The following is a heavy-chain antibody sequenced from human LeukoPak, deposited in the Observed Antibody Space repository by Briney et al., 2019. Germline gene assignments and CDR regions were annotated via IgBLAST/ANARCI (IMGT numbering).Heavy chain of an antibody. D-gene: IGHD5-12*01. CDR2: IYSSGST. V-gene: IGHV4-31*03. Sequence: SETLSLTCTVSGGSIRNDGYYWGWIRQHPEKGLEWIGHIYSSGSTYYNPSLKSRVTISVDPSKNQFSLNLTGVTAADTAVYYCARKSRGYDFPWFDPWGQGILGTVSS. J-gene: IGHJ5*02. CDR1: GGSIRNDGYY. CDR3: ARKSRGYDFPWFDP.